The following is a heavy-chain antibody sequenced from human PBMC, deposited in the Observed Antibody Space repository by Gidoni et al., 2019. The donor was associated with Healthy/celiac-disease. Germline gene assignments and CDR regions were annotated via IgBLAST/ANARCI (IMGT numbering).Heavy chain of an antibody. D-gene: IGHD2-15*01. CDR2: IYPGDSDT. V-gene: IGHV5-51*01. CDR1: GYSFTSYG. J-gene: IGHJ4*02. CDR3: ARIITVVAGDTAFDY. Sequence: EVQLVQSGAEVKKPGESLKISCKGSGYSFTSYGIGWVRQMPGKGLEWMGIIYPGDSDTRYSPSFQGQVTISADKSISTAYLQWSSLKASDTAMYYCARIITVVAGDTAFDYWGQGTLVTVSS.